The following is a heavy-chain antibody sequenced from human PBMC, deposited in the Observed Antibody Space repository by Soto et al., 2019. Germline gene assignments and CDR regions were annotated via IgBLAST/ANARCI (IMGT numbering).Heavy chain of an antibody. CDR1: GGSFSGYY. V-gene: IGHV4-34*01. J-gene: IGHJ3*02. CDR2: INQSVGT. D-gene: IGHD6-19*01. Sequence: QVQLQQWGAGLLKPSETLSLTCAVYGGSFSGYYWSWIRQPPGKGLEWIGEINQSVGTNYNPSLKCRVNISVETSKNQISLKLSSVTAADTAVYYCATEGSVAGLRNAFDIWGQGTMVTVSS. CDR3: ATEGSVAGLRNAFDI.